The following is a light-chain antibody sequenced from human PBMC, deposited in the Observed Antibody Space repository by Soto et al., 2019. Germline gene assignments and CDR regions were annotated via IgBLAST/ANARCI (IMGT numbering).Light chain of an antibody. CDR2: EVS. J-gene: IGLJ1*01. CDR3: SSYTSSSKEGV. V-gene: IGLV2-14*01. Sequence: QSALTQPASESGSPGQSITISCTGTSSDVGGYNYVSWYQQHPGKAPKLMIYEVSNRPSGVSNRFSGSKSGNTASLTISGLQAEDEADYYCSSYTSSSKEGVFGTGTKVTVL. CDR1: SSDVGGYNY.